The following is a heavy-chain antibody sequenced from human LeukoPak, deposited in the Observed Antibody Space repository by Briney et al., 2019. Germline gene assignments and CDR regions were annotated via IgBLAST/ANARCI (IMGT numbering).Heavy chain of an antibody. D-gene: IGHD3-10*01. CDR1: GYTFTGYY. CDR2: INPNSGGT. J-gene: IGHJ6*03. Sequence: ASVKVSCKASGYTFTGYYMHWVRQAPGQGLEWMGWINPNSGGTNYAQKFQGRVTMTGDTSISTAYMELSRLRSDDTAVYYCARKDRVYGSGSYPPMDVWGKGTTVTISS. CDR3: ARKDRVYGSGSYPPMDV. V-gene: IGHV1-2*02.